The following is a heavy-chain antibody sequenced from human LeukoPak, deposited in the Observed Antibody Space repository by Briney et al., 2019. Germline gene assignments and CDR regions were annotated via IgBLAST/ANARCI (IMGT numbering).Heavy chain of an antibody. CDR2: IHTSGST. Sequence: SETLSLTCTVSGVSISSYYWNWSRQPAGKGLEWIGRIHTSGSTNYNPSVKSRVTMSIDTSKNQFSLKLSSVTAADTAVYYCARQSHDYGDYLDYWGQGTLVTVSS. CDR1: GVSISSYY. V-gene: IGHV4-4*07. J-gene: IGHJ4*02. D-gene: IGHD4-17*01. CDR3: ARQSHDYGDYLDY.